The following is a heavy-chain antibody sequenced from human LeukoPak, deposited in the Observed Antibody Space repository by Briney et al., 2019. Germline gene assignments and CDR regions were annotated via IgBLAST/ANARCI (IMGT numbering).Heavy chain of an antibody. D-gene: IGHD3-22*01. V-gene: IGHV5-51*01. CDR1: GYRFTSYW. Sequence: GESLKISCKGSGYRFTSYWIGWVRQMPGKGLEWMGIISPSDSGIRYSPSFQGQVTISADKSISTAYLQWSSLKASDTALYYCARLIYDITGYYIDYWGQGTLVTVSS. CDR3: ARLIYDITGYYIDY. CDR2: ISPSDSGI. J-gene: IGHJ4*02.